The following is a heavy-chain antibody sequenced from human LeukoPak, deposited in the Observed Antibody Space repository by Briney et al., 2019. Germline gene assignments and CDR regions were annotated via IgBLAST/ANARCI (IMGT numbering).Heavy chain of an antibody. CDR3: AKGPGEKPGCSGYGEKIFDY. CDR2: IFPSGGEI. J-gene: IGHJ4*02. V-gene: IGHV3-23*01. D-gene: IGHD5-12*01. CDR1: GFTFSTFA. Sequence: GGSLRLSCAASGFTFSTFAMIWVRQPPGKGLEWVSSIFPSGGEIHYADSVKGRFTISRDNSKNTLYLQMNSLRAEDTAVYYCAKGPGEKPGCSGYGEKIFDYWGQGTLVTVSS.